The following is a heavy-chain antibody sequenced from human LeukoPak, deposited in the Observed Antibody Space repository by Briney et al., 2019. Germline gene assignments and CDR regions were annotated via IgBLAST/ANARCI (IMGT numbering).Heavy chain of an antibody. CDR1: GYTLTELS. CDR3: ATKPYSITMVRGVPPGDYYGMDV. Sequence: ASVKVSCKVSGYTLTELSMHWVRQAPGKGLEWMGGFDPEDGETIYAQKFQGRVTMTEDTSTDTAHMELSSLRSEDTAVYYCATKPYSITMVRGVPPGDYYGMDVWGQGTTVTVSS. CDR2: FDPEDGET. D-gene: IGHD3-10*01. J-gene: IGHJ6*02. V-gene: IGHV1-24*01.